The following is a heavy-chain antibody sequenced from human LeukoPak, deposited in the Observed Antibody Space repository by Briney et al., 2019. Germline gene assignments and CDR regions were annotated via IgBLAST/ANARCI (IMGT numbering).Heavy chain of an antibody. CDR3: ARITQYFAVDY. CDR2: ISAYNGNT. D-gene: IGHD2/OR15-2a*01. Sequence: ASVKVSCKASGYTFTSYGISWVRQAPGQGLEWMGWISAYNGNTNYAQKLQGRVTMTTDTSTSTVYMELRSLRSDDTAVYYCARITQYFAVDYWGQGTLVTVSS. J-gene: IGHJ4*02. V-gene: IGHV1-18*01. CDR1: GYTFTSYG.